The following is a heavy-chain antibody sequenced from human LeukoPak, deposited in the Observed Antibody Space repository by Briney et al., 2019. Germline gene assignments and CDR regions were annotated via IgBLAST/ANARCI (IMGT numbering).Heavy chain of an antibody. V-gene: IGHV4-4*02. CDR1: GGSISSSNW. J-gene: IGHJ2*01. CDR2: IYHSGST. D-gene: IGHD2-2*01. CDR3: ARVPVVPAANFYWYFDL. Sequence: SGTLSLTCAVSGGSISSSNWWSWVRQPPGKGLEWIGEIYHSGSTNYNPSLKSRVTISVDKSKSQFSLKLSSVTAADTAVYYCARVPVVPAANFYWYFDLWGRGTLVTVSS.